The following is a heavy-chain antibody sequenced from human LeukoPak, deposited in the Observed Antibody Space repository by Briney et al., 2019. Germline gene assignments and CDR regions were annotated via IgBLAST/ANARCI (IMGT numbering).Heavy chain of an antibody. J-gene: IGHJ4*02. CDR2: IYSGGST. CDR3: ARAPQWARFDC. Sequence: GGTLRLSRAASGFTVSSNYMSWVRQAPGKGLEWVSVIYSGGSTYYADSVKGRFTISRDNSKNTLYLQMNSLRAEDTAVYYCARAPQWARFDCWGQGTLVTVSS. V-gene: IGHV3-66*01. CDR1: GFTVSSNY. D-gene: IGHD2-8*01.